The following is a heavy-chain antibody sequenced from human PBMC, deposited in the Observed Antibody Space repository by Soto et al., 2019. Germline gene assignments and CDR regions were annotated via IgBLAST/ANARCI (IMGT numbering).Heavy chain of an antibody. CDR3: ARDNDY. Sequence: VQLVESGGDVVQPGRSLRLSCAASGFTFSSYAMHWVHQAPGKGLEWVAVISYDGTTIHYADSVKGRFTISRDNSKNTVYLQMNSLRLDDTAVYYCARDNDYWGQGTLVTVSS. J-gene: IGHJ4*02. V-gene: IGHV3-30-3*01. CDR2: ISYDGTTI. CDR1: GFTFSSYA.